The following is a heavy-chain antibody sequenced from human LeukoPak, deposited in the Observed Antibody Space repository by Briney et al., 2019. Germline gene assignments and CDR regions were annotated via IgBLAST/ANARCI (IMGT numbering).Heavy chain of an antibody. D-gene: IGHD6-13*01. V-gene: IGHV1-69*05. CDR2: IIPIFGTA. J-gene: IGHJ6*03. Sequence: SVKVSCKASGGTFSSHAISWVRQAPGQGLEWMGGIIPIFGTANYAQKFQGRVTITTDESTSTAYMELSSLRSEDTAVYYCARAYSSSWYTSSPYYYYYMDVWGKGTTVTVSS. CDR3: ARAYSSSWYTSSPYYYYYMDV. CDR1: GGTFSSHA.